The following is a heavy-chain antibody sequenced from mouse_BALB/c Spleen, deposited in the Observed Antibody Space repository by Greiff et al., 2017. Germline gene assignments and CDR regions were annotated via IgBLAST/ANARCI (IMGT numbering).Heavy chain of an antibody. CDR3: ARDGYYLDY. CDR1: GFTFSSYA. Sequence: EVKLVESGGGLVKPGGSLKLSCAASGFTFSSYAMSWVRQSPEKRLEWVAEISSGGSYTYYPDTVTGRFTISRDNAKNTLYLEMSSLRSEDTAMYYCARDGYYLDYWGQGTTLTVSS. CDR2: ISSGGSYT. J-gene: IGHJ2*01. V-gene: IGHV5-9-4*01. D-gene: IGHD2-2*01.